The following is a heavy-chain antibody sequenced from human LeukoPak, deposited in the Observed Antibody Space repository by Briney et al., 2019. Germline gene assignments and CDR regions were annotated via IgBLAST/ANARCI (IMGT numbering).Heavy chain of an antibody. CDR2: FDPEDGET. CDR3: ATVSAHEADESDY. CDR1: GYTLTELS. V-gene: IGHV1-24*01. D-gene: IGHD3-16*02. J-gene: IGHJ4*02. Sequence: ASVKVSCQVSGYTLTELSMHWVRQAPGKGLEWMGGFDPEDGETIYAQKFQGRVTMTEDTSTDTAYMELSSLRSEDTAVYYCATVSAHEADESDYWGQGTLVTVSS.